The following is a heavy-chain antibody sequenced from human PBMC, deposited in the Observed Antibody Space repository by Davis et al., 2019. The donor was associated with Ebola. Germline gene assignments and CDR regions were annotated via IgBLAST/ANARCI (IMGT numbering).Heavy chain of an antibody. CDR2: IKSMTDGGTV. CDR1: SGSISGFY. CDR3: TLGEN. J-gene: IGHJ4*02. Sequence: PGGSLRLSCTVSSGSISGFYWSWVRQPPGKGLEWVGRIKSMTDGGTVDYAAPLKGRFTISRDDSKSTLYLQMSSLKREDTAVYFCTLGENWGQGTLVSVSS. V-gene: IGHV3-15*01. D-gene: IGHD3-3*01.